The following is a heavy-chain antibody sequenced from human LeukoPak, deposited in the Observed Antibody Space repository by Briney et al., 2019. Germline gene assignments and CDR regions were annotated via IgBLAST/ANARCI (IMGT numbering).Heavy chain of an antibody. D-gene: IGHD2-21*01. V-gene: IGHV3-33*01. Sequence: GGSLRLSCAASGFTFSSYGMHWVRQAPGKGLEWVAVIWYDGSNKYYADSVKGRFTISRDNSKNTLYLQMNSLRAEDTAVYYCARDVVGPVGGESPGWFDPWGQGTLVTVSS. CDR1: GFTFSSYG. CDR2: IWYDGSNK. J-gene: IGHJ5*02. CDR3: ARDVVGPVGGESPGWFDP.